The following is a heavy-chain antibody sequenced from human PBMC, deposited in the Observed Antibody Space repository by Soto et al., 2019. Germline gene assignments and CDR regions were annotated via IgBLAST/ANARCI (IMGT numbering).Heavy chain of an antibody. CDR1: GYSFTSYW. CDR3: ARYSSGWTYYFDY. V-gene: IGHV5-51*01. Sequence: VECLTSSCKGSGYSFTSYWIAWVLQMPGKGLEWMGIIYLSDSDTRYSPSFQGRVTISADKSISTAYLQWSSLKASDTAMYYRARYSSGWTYYFDYWGQGTLVTVSS. D-gene: IGHD6-19*01. J-gene: IGHJ4*02. CDR2: IYLSDSDT.